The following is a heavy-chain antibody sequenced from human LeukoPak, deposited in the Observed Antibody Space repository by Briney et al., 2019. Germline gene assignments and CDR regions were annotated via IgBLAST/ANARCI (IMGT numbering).Heavy chain of an antibody. J-gene: IGHJ3*02. Sequence: GGSLRLSCVASGFTFSSQWMHWVRQAPGKGLVWVSRIKSDGSSTSYADSVEGRFTISRDNAKNTLYLQMNSLRAEDTAVYYCASVLIDAFDIWGQGTMVTVSS. CDR3: ASVLIDAFDI. CDR1: GFTFSSQW. V-gene: IGHV3-74*01. CDR2: IKSDGSST. D-gene: IGHD4/OR15-4a*01.